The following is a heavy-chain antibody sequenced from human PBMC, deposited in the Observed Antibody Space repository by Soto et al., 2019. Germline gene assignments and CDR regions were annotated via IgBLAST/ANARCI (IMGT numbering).Heavy chain of an antibody. D-gene: IGHD1-20*01. J-gene: IGHJ4*02. CDR2: VFYTGFT. Sequence: SETLSLTPAVSGGSISGSYYYWAWLRQSPGKGPEGIGSVFYTGFTSYNPSLESRVSVSVDTSKNQFSLKVSGVSAADTAVYYCATSQKGYNWNYFDHWGQGALVTVS. CDR1: GGSISGSYYY. V-gene: IGHV4-39*01. CDR3: ATSQKGYNWNYFDH.